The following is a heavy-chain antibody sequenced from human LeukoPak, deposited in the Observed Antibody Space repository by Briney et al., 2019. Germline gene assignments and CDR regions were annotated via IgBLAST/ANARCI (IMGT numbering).Heavy chain of an antibody. CDR1: GFIFNTYV. D-gene: IGHD3-10*01. CDR2: IRYDGSNK. Sequence: GGSLRLSCAASGFIFNTYVMHWVRQAPGKGLEWLAFIRYDGSNKNYADSVKGRFTISRDNSKNTLYLQMNSLRAEDTAVYYCAKRGDWGPYGSGSYVDYWGQGTLVTVSS. V-gene: IGHV3-30*02. CDR3: AKRGDWGPYGSGSYVDY. J-gene: IGHJ4*02.